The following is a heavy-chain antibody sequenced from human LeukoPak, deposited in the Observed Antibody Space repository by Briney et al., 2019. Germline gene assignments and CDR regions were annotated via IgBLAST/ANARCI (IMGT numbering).Heavy chain of an antibody. Sequence: GGSLRLSCAASGFTFSSYAMSWVRQAPGKGLEWVSAISGSGGSTYYADSVTGRFTISRDNSKNTLYLQMNSLRAEDTAVYYCAKVGYYDFWSGPHWFDPWGQGTLVTVSS. J-gene: IGHJ5*02. D-gene: IGHD3-3*01. CDR2: ISGSGGST. V-gene: IGHV3-23*01. CDR3: AKVGYYDFWSGPHWFDP. CDR1: GFTFSSYA.